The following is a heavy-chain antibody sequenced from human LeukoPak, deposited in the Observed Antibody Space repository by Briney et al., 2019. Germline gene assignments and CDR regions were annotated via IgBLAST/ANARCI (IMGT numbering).Heavy chain of an antibody. CDR1: GFAFDDYA. CDR2: ISRTSGSI. J-gene: IGHJ4*02. D-gene: IGHD2-2*01. Sequence: GGSLRLSCAASGFAFDDYAMYWVRQAPGEGLEWVSGISRTSGSIGSADSVKGRFTISRDNAKSSLYLQMNSLRAEDMAFYYCTKSGCSSTACYYNKWGQGTLVTVSS. CDR3: TKSGCSSTACYYNK. V-gene: IGHV3-9*03.